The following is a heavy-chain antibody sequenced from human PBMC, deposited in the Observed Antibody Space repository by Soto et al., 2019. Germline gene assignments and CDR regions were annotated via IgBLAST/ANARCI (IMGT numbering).Heavy chain of an antibody. Sequence: QLQLQESGPGLVKPSETLSLTCTVSGGSISSSSYYWGWIRQPPGKGLEWIGSIYYSGSTYYNPSLKSRVTISVDTSKNQFSLKLSSVTAADTAVYYCARRRSCSGGSCYSRIDYWGQGTLVTVSS. CDR2: IYYSGST. V-gene: IGHV4-39*01. CDR1: GGSISSSSYY. D-gene: IGHD2-15*01. J-gene: IGHJ4*02. CDR3: ARRRSCSGGSCYSRIDY.